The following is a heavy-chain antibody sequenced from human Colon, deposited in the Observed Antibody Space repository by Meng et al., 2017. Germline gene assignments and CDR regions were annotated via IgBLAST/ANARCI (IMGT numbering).Heavy chain of an antibody. CDR3: ARAQWGGIDY. D-gene: IGHD1-26*01. Sequence: QLQLVGSGGGVVQPGRSLRLSCAASGFTFSSYGMHWVRQAPGMGLEWVANIWNDGSKKYYAETVKGRFTISRDDSKNTLDLQMNSLRAEDTGVYYCARAQWGGIDYWGQGTLVTVSS. V-gene: IGHV3-33*01. J-gene: IGHJ4*02. CDR2: IWNDGSKK. CDR1: GFTFSSYG.